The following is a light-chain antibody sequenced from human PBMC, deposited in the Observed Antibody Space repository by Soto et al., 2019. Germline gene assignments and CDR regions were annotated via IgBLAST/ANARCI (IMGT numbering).Light chain of an antibody. V-gene: IGLV1-40*01. J-gene: IGLJ2*01. CDR1: SSNIGAGYD. CDR2: GNS. CDR3: QSYDSSLRVV. Sequence: QSVLTQPPSVSGAPGQRVTISCTGSSSNIGAGYDVHWYQQLPGTAPNLLIYGNSNRPSGVPDRFSGSKSGTSASLAITGLQAEDEADYYCQSYDSSLRVVFGGGTKLTV.